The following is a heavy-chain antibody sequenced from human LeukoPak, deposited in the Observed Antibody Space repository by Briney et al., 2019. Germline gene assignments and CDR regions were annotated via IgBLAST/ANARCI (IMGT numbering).Heavy chain of an antibody. CDR2: ITRSSSAK. CDR1: GFPFSTYA. V-gene: IGHV3-48*01. CDR3: TRDQEGSDY. J-gene: IGHJ4*02. Sequence: GSLRLSCAASGFPFSTYAMNWVRQAPGKGLEWVSYITRSSSAKFYADSVKGRFTISRDNAENLLYLQMNSLRAEDTAVYYCTRDQEGSDYWGQGTLVTVSS.